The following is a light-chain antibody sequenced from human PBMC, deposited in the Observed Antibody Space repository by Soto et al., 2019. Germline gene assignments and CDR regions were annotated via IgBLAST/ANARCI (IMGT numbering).Light chain of an antibody. J-gene: IGKJ1*01. CDR3: QQYNTFRT. CDR2: EAS. Sequence: DIQMTQSPSTLSASVGDRVSITCRASQSIGNWLAWYQQKPGKAPKLLIYEASNLERGVPSRFSATGSGTEFTLTISSLQPDDFTTYYCQQYNTFRTFGQGTKVEI. V-gene: IGKV1-5*03. CDR1: QSIGNW.